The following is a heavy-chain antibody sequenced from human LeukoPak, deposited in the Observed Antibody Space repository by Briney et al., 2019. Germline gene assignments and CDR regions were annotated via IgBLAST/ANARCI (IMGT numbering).Heavy chain of an antibody. CDR2: ISGDGGST. D-gene: IGHD3-16*01. V-gene: IGHV3-43*02. J-gene: IGHJ4*02. CDR3: AKESGKFDD. CDR1: GLTFDDYA. Sequence: GGSRRLSCVASGLTFDDYAMHWVRQAPGKGLEWVSLISGDGGSTFYADSVKGRFSISRDNSKNPLYLQMNSLRTEDTAMYYCAKESGKFDDWGQGTLVAVSS.